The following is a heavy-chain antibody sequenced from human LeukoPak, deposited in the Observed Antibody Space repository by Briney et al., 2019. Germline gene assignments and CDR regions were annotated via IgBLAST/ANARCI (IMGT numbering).Heavy chain of an antibody. CDR3: AKDYDLLTGALDY. J-gene: IGHJ4*02. CDR2: ISGSGGST. CDR1: GFTFSSYA. V-gene: IGHV3-23*01. D-gene: IGHD3-9*01. Sequence: GGSLRLSCAASGFTFSSYAMSWVRQAPGKGLEWVSAISGSGGSTYYADSVKGRFTISRDNSKNTLSLQMNSLRAEDTAIYYCAKDYDLLTGALDYWGQGTLVTVSS.